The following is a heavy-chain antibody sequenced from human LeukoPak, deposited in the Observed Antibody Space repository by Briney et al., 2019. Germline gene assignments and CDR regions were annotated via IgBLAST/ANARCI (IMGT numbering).Heavy chain of an antibody. Sequence: ASVKVSCKASGYTFTGYYMHWVRQAPGQGLEWMGWINPNSGGTNYAQKFQGRVTMTRDTSISTAYMELSRLRSDDTAVYYRAREGDGYNYFDYWGQGTLVTVSS. V-gene: IGHV1-2*02. CDR3: AREGDGYNYFDY. D-gene: IGHD5-24*01. J-gene: IGHJ4*02. CDR2: INPNSGGT. CDR1: GYTFTGYY.